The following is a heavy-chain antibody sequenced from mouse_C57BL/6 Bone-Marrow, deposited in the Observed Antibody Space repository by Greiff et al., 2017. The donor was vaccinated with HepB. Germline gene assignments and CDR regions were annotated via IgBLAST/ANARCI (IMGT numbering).Heavy chain of an antibody. CDR2: ISNLAYSI. Sequence: EVQLQESGGGLVQPGGSLKLSCAASGFTFSDYGMAWVRQAPRKGPEWVAFISNLAYSIYYADTVTGRFTISRENAKNTLYLEMSSLRSEDTAMYYCARRGSRGYYAMDYWGQGTSVTVSS. V-gene: IGHV5-15*04. CDR1: GFTFSDYG. J-gene: IGHJ4*01. D-gene: IGHD1-1*01. CDR3: ARRGSRGYYAMDY.